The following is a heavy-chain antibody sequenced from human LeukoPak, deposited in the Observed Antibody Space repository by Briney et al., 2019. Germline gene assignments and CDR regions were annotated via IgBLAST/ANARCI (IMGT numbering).Heavy chain of an antibody. CDR3: ARDKGLGSYGSEFDY. V-gene: IGHV4-4*07. J-gene: IGHJ4*02. CDR1: GGSISSYY. CDR2: IYTSGST. D-gene: IGHD5-18*01. Sequence: SETLSLTCTVSGGSISSYYWSWIRQPAGKGLEWIGRIYTSGSTNYNPSLKSRVTMSVDTSKNQFSLKLSSVTAADTAVYYCARDKGLGSYGSEFDYWGQGTLVTVSS.